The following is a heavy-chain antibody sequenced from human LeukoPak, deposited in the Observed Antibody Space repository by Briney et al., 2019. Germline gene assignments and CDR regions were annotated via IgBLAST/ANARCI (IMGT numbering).Heavy chain of an antibody. D-gene: IGHD6-13*01. V-gene: IGHV3-21*01. CDR1: GFTFSSYS. CDR2: ISSSSSYI. CDR3: ARGIAAAGTNWFDP. Sequence: PGGSLRLSCAASGFTFSSYSMNWVRQAPGKGLEWVSSISSSSSYIYYADSVKGRFTISRDNAKNSLYLQMNSLRAEDTAVYCCARGIAAAGTNWFDPWGQGTLVTVSS. J-gene: IGHJ5*02.